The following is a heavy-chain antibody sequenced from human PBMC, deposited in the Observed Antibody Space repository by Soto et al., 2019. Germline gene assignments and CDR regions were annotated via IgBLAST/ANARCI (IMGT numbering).Heavy chain of an antibody. V-gene: IGHV1-46*01. CDR2: INPSGGST. J-gene: IGHJ6*02. CDR1: GYTFTSYY. D-gene: IGHD4-17*01. Sequence: ASVKVSYKASGYTFTSYYMHWVRQAPGQGLEWMGIINPSGGSTSYAQKFQGRVTMTRDTSTSTVYMELSSLRSEDTAVYYCARGRRAGYGDYGMDVWGQGTTVTVSS. CDR3: ARGRRAGYGDYGMDV.